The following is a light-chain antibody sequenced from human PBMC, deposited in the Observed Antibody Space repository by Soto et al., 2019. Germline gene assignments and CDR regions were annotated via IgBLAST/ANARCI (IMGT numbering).Light chain of an antibody. CDR3: QSYDPTLNVV. Sequence: QSVLTQPPSVSGAPGQTVTISCTGSNSNVGGGYDVHWYQQLPGSAPKLLIYANNNRPSGVPDRFSGSKSGTSASLAITGLQAEDEADYYCQSYDPTLNVVFGTGTKLTVL. J-gene: IGLJ1*01. CDR1: NSNVGGGYD. V-gene: IGLV1-40*01. CDR2: ANN.